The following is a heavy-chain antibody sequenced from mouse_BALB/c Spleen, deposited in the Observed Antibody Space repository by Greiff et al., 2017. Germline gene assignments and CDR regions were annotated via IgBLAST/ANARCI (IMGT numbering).Heavy chain of an antibody. V-gene: IGHV2-9*02. Sequence: VKLMESGPGLVAPSQSLSITCTVSGFSLTSYGVHWVRQPPGKGLEWLGVIWAGGSTNYNSALMSRLSISKDNSKSQVFLKMNSLQTDDTAMYYCARGSYYGSSYLYAMDYWGQGTSVTVSS. D-gene: IGHD1-1*01. J-gene: IGHJ4*01. CDR1: GFSLTSYG. CDR3: ARGSYYGSSYLYAMDY. CDR2: IWAGGST.